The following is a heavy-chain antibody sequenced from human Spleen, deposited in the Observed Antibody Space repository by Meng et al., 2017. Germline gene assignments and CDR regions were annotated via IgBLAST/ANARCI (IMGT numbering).Heavy chain of an antibody. CDR2: ISGSSSYI. Sequence: GESLKISCRTSGFTFTSYGMGWVRQAPGKGLEWGSSISGSSSYIYYADSVKGRFTISRDNAKNSLYLQRNSLRAEDTAVYYCARDATDIVVVVAGLLGVFDYWGQGTLVTVSS. J-gene: IGHJ4*02. D-gene: IGHD2-15*01. V-gene: IGHV3-21*01. CDR1: GFTFTSYG. CDR3: ARDATDIVVVVAGLLGVFDY.